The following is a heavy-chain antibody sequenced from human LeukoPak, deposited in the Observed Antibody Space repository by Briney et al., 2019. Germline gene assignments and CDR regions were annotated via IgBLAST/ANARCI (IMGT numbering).Heavy chain of an antibody. CDR3: ARDYYGSGSGGNWSDP. CDR2: IYYSGST. CDR1: GGSISSGGYY. D-gene: IGHD3-10*01. Sequence: SETLSLTCTVSGGSISSGGYYWIWIRQHPGKGLEWIGYIYYSGSTYYNPSLKSRVTISVDTSKNQFSLKLSSVTGADTAVYYCARDYYGSGSGGNWSDPWGQGTLVTVSS. V-gene: IGHV4-31*03. J-gene: IGHJ5*02.